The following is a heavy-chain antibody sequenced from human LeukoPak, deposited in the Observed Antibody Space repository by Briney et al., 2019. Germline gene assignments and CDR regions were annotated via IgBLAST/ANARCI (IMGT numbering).Heavy chain of an antibody. J-gene: IGHJ4*02. CDR1: GHTFTDYY. CDR3: TRGLSIATRPAYYFDY. CDR2: INPNSGGT. D-gene: IGHD6-6*01. Sequence: GASVKVSCKASGHTFTDYYMHWVRQAPGQGFEGMGWINPNSGGTNYAQKFQGRVTMTRDTSISTAYMELTSLRSDDTAVYYCTRGLSIATRPAYYFDYWGQGTLVTVSS. V-gene: IGHV1-2*02.